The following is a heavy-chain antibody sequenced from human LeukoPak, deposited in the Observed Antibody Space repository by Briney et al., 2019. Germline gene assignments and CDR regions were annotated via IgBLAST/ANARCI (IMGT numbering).Heavy chain of an antibody. CDR3: ARDPDF. J-gene: IGHJ4*02. Sequence: GGSLRLSCAASGFTFSSYSMNWVRQAPGKGLEWVSSISSSSSYIYYAGSVKGRFIISRDNAKNSLYLQMNSLRAEDTAVYFCARDPDFWGQGTLVTVSS. V-gene: IGHV3-21*01. CDR2: ISSSSSYI. CDR1: GFTFSSYS.